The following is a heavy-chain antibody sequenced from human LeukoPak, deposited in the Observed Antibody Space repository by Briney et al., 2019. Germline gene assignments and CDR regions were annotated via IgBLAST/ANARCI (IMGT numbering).Heavy chain of an antibody. Sequence: ASETLSLTCAVSGGSISSNNWWIWVRQSPEKGLEWIGEIYHDGSTNYNPSLKSRVTISMDKSKNQLSLKLNFVTAADTAVYMCARGFSSGLIEYWGQGSLVTVSS. J-gene: IGHJ4*02. CDR2: IYHDGST. CDR3: ARGFSSGLIEY. CDR1: GGSISSNNW. V-gene: IGHV4-4*02. D-gene: IGHD6-19*01.